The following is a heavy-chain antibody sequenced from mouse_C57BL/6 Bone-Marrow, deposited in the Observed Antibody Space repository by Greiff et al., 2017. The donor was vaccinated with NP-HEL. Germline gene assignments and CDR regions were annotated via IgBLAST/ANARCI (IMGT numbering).Heavy chain of an antibody. CDR2: IFPGSGST. CDR1: GYTFTDYY. V-gene: IGHV1-75*01. D-gene: IGHD1-1*01. J-gene: IGHJ2*01. Sequence: QVQLQQSGPELVKPGASVKISCKASGYTFTDYYINWVKQRPGQGLEWIGWIFPGSGSTYYIEKFKGKATLTVDKSSSTAYMLLSSLTSEDSAVYFCARGGFITTVVAPDYWGQGTTLTVSS. CDR3: ARGGFITTVVAPDY.